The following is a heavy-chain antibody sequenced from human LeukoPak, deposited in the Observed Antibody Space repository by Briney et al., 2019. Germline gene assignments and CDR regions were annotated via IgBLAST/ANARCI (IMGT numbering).Heavy chain of an antibody. Sequence: GGSLRLSCAASGFTFSLYWMTWVRQSPGKGLEWVADINPDGSQKYSVDSVKGRFTISRDNAKNSLFLQMNSLRAEDTAVYYCVRQMIRFWFDPWGQGTLVTVSS. CDR2: INPDGSQK. J-gene: IGHJ5*02. CDR3: VRQMIRFWFDP. D-gene: IGHD3-16*01. V-gene: IGHV3-7*01. CDR1: GFTFSLYW.